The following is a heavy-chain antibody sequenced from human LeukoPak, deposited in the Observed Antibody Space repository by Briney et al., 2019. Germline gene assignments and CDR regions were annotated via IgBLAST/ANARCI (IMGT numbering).Heavy chain of an antibody. CDR2: IDWNGGNA. D-gene: IGHD3-10*01. V-gene: IGHV3-20*01. CDR3: ARVRGGLSYGMDV. CDR1: GLTFDGYG. J-gene: IGHJ6*02. Sequence: GGSLRLSCAASGLTFDGYGMSWVRQAPGKGLEWVSAIDWNGGNAGYADSVKGRFTISRDNAKNSLYLHLNSLRAEDTALYRCARVRGGLSYGMDVWGQGTTVTVSS.